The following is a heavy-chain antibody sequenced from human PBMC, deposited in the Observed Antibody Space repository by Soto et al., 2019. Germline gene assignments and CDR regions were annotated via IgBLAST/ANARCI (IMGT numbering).Heavy chain of an antibody. CDR2: ISSSSSYI. V-gene: IGHV3-21*01. D-gene: IGHD3-9*01. J-gene: IGHJ6*02. CDR3: ARYTYYDILTGSPPYYYYGMDV. Sequence: GGSLRLSCAASGFTFSSYSMNWVRQAPGKGLEWVSSISSSSSYIYYADSVKGRFTISRDNAKNSLYLQMNSLRAEDTAVYYCARYTYYDILTGSPPYYYYGMDVWGQGTTVTVSS. CDR1: GFTFSSYS.